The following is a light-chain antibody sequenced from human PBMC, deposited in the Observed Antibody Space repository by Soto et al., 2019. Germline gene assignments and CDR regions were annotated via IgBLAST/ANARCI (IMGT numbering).Light chain of an antibody. CDR2: DVS. CDR3: YSYTSSNTYV. V-gene: IGLV2-14*03. CDR1: SSDVGGYNY. Sequence: QSALTQPASVSGSPGQSITISRTGTSSDVGGYNYVSWYQHHPGKVPQLMIYDVSNRPSGVSNRFSGSKSGNTASLTISGLQAEDEADYYCYSYTSSNTYVFGNGTKVTVL. J-gene: IGLJ1*01.